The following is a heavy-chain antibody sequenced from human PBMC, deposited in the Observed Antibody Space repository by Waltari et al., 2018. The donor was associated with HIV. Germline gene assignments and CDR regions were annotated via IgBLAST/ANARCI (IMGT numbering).Heavy chain of an antibody. Sequence: QVQLVQPGAEVTKPGASVKVSCKASGYTFSDYHMHRVPQAPGQGLEWMGWINPNSGGTRYAEKFQGRVTMTRDTSISTAYMELSRLRFDDTAVYYCARVFRGTVNYFDSRLGHWGQGTLVTVSS. V-gene: IGHV1-2*02. D-gene: IGHD3-22*01. CDR1: GYTFSDYH. CDR3: ARVFRGTVNYFDSRLGH. CDR2: INPNSGGT. J-gene: IGHJ5*02.